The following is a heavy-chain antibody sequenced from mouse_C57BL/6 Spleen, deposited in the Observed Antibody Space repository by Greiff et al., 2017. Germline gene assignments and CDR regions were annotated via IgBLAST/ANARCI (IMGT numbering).Heavy chain of an antibody. CDR3: ARGVGESFAY. CDR1: GYTFTSYW. V-gene: IGHV1-50*01. J-gene: IGHJ3*01. Sequence: QVQLQQPGAELVKPGASVKLSCKASGYTFTSYWMQWVKQRPGQGLEWIGEIDPSDSYTNYNQKFKGKATLTVDTSSSSAYVQLRSLEDEASEVCACARGVGESFAYWGQGTLVTVSA. D-gene: IGHD1-1*02. CDR2: IDPSDSYT.